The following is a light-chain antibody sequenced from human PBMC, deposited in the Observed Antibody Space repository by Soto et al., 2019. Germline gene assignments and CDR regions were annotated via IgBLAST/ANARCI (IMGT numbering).Light chain of an antibody. CDR3: QQYGSSPPDT. CDR2: GAS. CDR1: QSVSSRN. J-gene: IGKJ2*01. V-gene: IGKV3-20*01. Sequence: EIVLTQSPGTLSLSPGERATLSCRASQSVSSRNLAWYQQKPGQAPRLLIYGASSRATGIPDRFSGSGSGTDFTLTISRPEPEDFAVYYCQQYGSSPPDTFGQGTKLEIK.